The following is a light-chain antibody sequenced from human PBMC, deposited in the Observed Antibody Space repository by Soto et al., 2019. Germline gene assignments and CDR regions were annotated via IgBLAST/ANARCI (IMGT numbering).Light chain of an antibody. J-gene: IGKJ5*01. V-gene: IGKV3-20*01. CDR1: QSVSNNY. CDR3: QQYYSYPNT. CDR2: GAS. Sequence: EVVLTQSPGTLSLSPGERATLSCRASQSVSNNYLACYQQKPGQAPRLLIYGASNRATGIPDRFSGSGSGTDFTLTISDVQPEDFATYYCQQYYSYPNTFGQGTRLEIK.